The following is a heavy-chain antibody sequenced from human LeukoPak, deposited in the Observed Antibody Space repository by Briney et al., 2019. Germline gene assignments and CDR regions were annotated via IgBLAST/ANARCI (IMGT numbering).Heavy chain of an antibody. V-gene: IGHV3-7*01. CDR3: ARGFGFGEFYYFDY. CDR1: GFTFSSYW. D-gene: IGHD3-10*01. CDR2: IKQDGSEK. Sequence: GGSPRLSCAASGFTFSSYWMSWVRQAPGKVLEWVANIKQDGSEKYYVDSVKGRFTISRDNAKNSLYLQMDSLRAEDTAVYYCARGFGFGEFYYFDYWGQGTLVTVSS. J-gene: IGHJ4*02.